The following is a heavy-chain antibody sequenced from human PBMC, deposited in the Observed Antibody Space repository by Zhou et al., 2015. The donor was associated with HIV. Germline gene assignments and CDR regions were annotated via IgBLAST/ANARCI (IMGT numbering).Heavy chain of an antibody. J-gene: IGHJ4*02. CDR1: GATFGYYA. D-gene: IGHD2-2*01. V-gene: IGHV1-69*06. CDR3: ARASSLGYCSSTSCLFNYFDY. Sequence: QVQLVQSGAEMKKPGSSVKVSCLASGATFGYYAISWVRQAPGQGLEWMGGIIPIFGTANYAQKFQGRVTITADKSTSTAYMELSSLRSEDTAVYYCARASSLGYCSSTSCLFNYFDYWGQGTLVTVSS. CDR2: IIPIFGTA.